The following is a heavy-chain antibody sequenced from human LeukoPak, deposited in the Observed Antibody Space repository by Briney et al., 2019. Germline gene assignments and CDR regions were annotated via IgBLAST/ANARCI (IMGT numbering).Heavy chain of an antibody. V-gene: IGHV4-39*01. J-gene: IGHJ4*02. Sequence: SETLSLTCTVSGGSISSSSYYWGWIRQPPGKGLEWIGSIYYSGSTYYNPSLKSRVTISVDTSKNQFSLKLSSVTAADTAVYYCARLPPLIPQQWLAKYYFDYWGQGTLVTVSS. CDR2: IYYSGST. CDR1: GGSISSSSYY. CDR3: ARLPPLIPQQWLAKYYFDY. D-gene: IGHD6-19*01.